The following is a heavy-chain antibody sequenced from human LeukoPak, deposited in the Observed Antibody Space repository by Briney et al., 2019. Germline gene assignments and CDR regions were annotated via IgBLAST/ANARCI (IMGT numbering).Heavy chain of an antibody. CDR3: ARVLKLPFSGVDI. CDR1: GGSISSSGYY. V-gene: IGHV4-39*07. Sequence: SETLSLTCTVSGGSISSSGYYWGWIRQPPGKGLEWIGSIYYSGSTYYNPSLKSRVTISVDTSKNQFSLKLSSVTAADTAVYYCARVLKLPFSGVDIWGQGTMVTVSS. D-gene: IGHD3-10*01. CDR2: IYYSGST. J-gene: IGHJ3*02.